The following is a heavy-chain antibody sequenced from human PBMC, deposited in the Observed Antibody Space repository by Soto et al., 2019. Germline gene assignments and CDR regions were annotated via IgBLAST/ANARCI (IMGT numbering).Heavy chain of an antibody. CDR2: IYDSGST. V-gene: IGHV4-61*01. CDR3: AREYSSSSSFDY. CDR1: GGSVSSGSYS. D-gene: IGHD6-6*01. Sequence: SETLSLTCTVSGGSVSSGSYSWSWLRPPPGKGLEWIGYIYDSGSTNYNPSLKSRVTISVDTTKNQFSLKLSSVTAADTAVYYCAREYSSSSSFDYWGQGTLVTVSS. J-gene: IGHJ4*02.